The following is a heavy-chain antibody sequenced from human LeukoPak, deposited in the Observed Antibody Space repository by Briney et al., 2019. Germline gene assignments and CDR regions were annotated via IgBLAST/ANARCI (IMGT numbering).Heavy chain of an antibody. D-gene: IGHD2-15*01. CDR1: GYTFTSYY. J-gene: IGHJ5*02. CDR2: MNPNSGNT. CDR3: AREDVVVVVAATPEGWFDP. Sequence: ASVKVSCKASGYTFTSYYMHWVRQATGQGLEWMGWMNPNSGNTGYAQKFQGRVTMTRNTSISTAYMELSSLRSEDTAVYYCAREDVVVVVAATPEGWFDPWGQGTLVTVSS. V-gene: IGHV1-8*02.